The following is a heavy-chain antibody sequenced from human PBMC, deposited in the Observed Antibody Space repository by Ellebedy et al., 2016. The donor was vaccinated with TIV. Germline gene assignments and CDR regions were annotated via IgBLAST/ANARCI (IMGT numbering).Heavy chain of an antibody. CDR1: GFTFDDYA. Sequence: LSLTCAASGFTFDDYAMHWVRQAPGKGLEWVSLLTGDGGATYYADSVKGRFTISRDNSRNSLYLQMNSLRTDDTALYYCSKDTAFNLGYGMDVWGQGTTVTVSS. V-gene: IGHV3-43*02. D-gene: IGHD7-27*01. CDR3: SKDTAFNLGYGMDV. J-gene: IGHJ6*02. CDR2: LTGDGGAT.